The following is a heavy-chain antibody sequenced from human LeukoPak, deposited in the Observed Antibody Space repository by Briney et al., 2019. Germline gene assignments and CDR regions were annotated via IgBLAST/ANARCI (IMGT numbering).Heavy chain of an antibody. CDR3: ARGPYYYDSSGYYSR. CDR2: IYYSGST. V-gene: IGHV4-59*12. CDR1: GGSISSYY. J-gene: IGHJ4*02. D-gene: IGHD3-22*01. Sequence: PSETLSLTCTVSGGSISSYYWSWIRQPPGKGLEWVGHIYYSGSTNYNPSLKSRVTISVDTSKNQFSLKLSSVTAADTAVYYCARGPYYYDSSGYYSRWGQGTLVTVSS.